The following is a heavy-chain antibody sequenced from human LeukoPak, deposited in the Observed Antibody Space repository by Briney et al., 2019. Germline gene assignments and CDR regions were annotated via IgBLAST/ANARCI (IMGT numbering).Heavy chain of an antibody. CDR3: AKDTKASKVLIWSGPPSYYYGMDV. V-gene: IGHV3-30-3*01. J-gene: IGHJ6*02. CDR1: GFTFSSYA. Sequence: GGSLRLSCAASGFTFSSYAMHWVRQAPGKGLEWVAVISYDGSNKYYADSVKGRFTISRDNSKNTLYLQMNSLRAEDTAVYYCAKDTKASKVLIWSGPPSYYYGMDVWGQGTTVTVSS. D-gene: IGHD3-10*01. CDR2: ISYDGSNK.